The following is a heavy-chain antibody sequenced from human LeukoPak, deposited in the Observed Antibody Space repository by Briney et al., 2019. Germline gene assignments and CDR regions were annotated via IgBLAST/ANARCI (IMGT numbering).Heavy chain of an antibody. CDR2: IYYSGST. D-gene: IGHD3-9*01. J-gene: IGHJ3*02. CDR3: ARDWYDNSDAFDI. Sequence: SETLSLTCTVSGDSISTSGYYWGWLRQPPGRGLEWIGSIYYSGSTYYNPSLKSRVTVSADTSKNQFSLRLSSVTAADTAVYYCARDWYDNSDAFDIWGQGTMVTVSS. V-gene: IGHV4-39*02. CDR1: GDSISTSGYY.